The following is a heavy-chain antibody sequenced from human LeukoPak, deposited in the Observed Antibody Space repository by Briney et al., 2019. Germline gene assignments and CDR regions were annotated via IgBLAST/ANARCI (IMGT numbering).Heavy chain of an antibody. V-gene: IGHV4-34*01. CDR3: AGRDPLEYFRGGSCYSGNY. Sequence: SETLSLTCAVYGGSFSGYYWSWIRQPPGKGLEWIGEINHSGSTNYNPSLKSRVTISVDTSKNQFSLKLSSVTAADTALYYCAGRDPLEYFRGGSCYSGNYWGQETLVPSPQ. CDR2: INHSGST. J-gene: IGHJ4*02. CDR1: GGSFSGYY. D-gene: IGHD2-15*01.